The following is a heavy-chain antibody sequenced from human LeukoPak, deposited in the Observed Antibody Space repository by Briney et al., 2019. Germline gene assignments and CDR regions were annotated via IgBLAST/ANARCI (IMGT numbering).Heavy chain of an antibody. D-gene: IGHD6-13*01. CDR1: GGTFSSYA. CDR3: ARAPPKQLLHLY. V-gene: IGHV1-69*13. Sequence: GASVKVSCKASGGTFSSYAISWVRQAPGQGLEWMGGIIPIFGTANYAQKFQGRVTITADESTSTAYMELSSLRSEDTAVYYCARAPPKQLLHLYWGQGTLVTVSS. J-gene: IGHJ4*02. CDR2: IIPIFGTA.